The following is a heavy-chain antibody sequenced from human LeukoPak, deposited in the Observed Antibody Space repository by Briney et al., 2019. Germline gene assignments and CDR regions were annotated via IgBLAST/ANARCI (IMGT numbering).Heavy chain of an antibody. CDR3: ARKGSSGWYSTV. V-gene: IGHV3-30-3*01. CDR1: GFTFSSYA. CDR2: ISYDGSNK. D-gene: IGHD6-19*01. Sequence: GGSLRLSCAASGFTFSSYAMHWVRQAPGKGLEWVAVISYDGSNKYYADSVKGRFTISRDNSKNTLYLQMNSLRAEDTAVYYCARKGSSGWYSTVWGQGTTVTVSS. J-gene: IGHJ6*02.